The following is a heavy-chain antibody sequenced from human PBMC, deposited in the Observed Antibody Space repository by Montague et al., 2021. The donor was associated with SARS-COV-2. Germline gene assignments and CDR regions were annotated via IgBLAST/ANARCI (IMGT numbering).Heavy chain of an antibody. J-gene: IGHJ3*02. D-gene: IGHD6-19*01. CDR1: GGSISSYY. CDR3: ARGSGWMGNAFDI. CDR2: IYYSGST. Sequence: SETLSLTCTVSGGSISSYYWSWIRQPPGKGLEWIGYIYYSGSTNXXPSLKSRVTISVGTSKNQFSLKLSSVTAADTAVYYCARGSGWMGNAFDIWGQGAMVTVSS. V-gene: IGHV4-59*01.